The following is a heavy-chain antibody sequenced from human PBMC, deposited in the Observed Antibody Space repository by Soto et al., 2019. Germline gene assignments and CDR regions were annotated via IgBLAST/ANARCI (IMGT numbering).Heavy chain of an antibody. V-gene: IGHV1-18*01. CDR1: GYIFTEYG. J-gene: IGHJ6*02. CDR3: TRGGGGHYYYSYGMDV. CDR2: ISPYNGNT. D-gene: IGHD3-16*01. Sequence: QLVQSGAELKKPGASVRVSCKASGYIFTEYGITWVRQAPGQGLEWMGWISPYNGNTDSGQNFQGRVTMTTDTSTSTAYMDLRSLSFDDTAVYFCTRGGGGHYYYSYGMDVWGQGTTVTVSS.